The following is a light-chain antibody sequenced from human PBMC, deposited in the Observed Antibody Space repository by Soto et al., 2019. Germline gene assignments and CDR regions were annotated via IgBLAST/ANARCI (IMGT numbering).Light chain of an antibody. J-gene: IGKJ1*01. CDR3: LQDYSYPWT. CDR1: QGIRND. V-gene: IGKV1-6*01. Sequence: AIQMTQSPSSLSASVGERVTIACRASQGIRNDLGWYQQKPGRAPKLLIYAASSLQSGVPSRFSGSGSGTDFTLTISSLQPEDFATYYCLQDYSYPWTFGQGTKVEIK. CDR2: AAS.